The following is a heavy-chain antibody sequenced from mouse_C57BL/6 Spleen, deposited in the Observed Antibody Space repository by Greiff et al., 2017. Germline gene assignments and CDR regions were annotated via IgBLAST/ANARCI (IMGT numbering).Heavy chain of an antibody. V-gene: IGHV1-52*01. CDR1: GYTFTSYW. D-gene: IGHD1-1*01. Sequence: QVQLQQSDAELVKPGASVKISCKVSGYTFTSYWMHWVKQRPIQGLEWIGNIDPSDSETHYNQKFKDKATLTVDKSSSTAYMQLSSLTSEDSAVYYCARGRITTVVEFRYFDVWGTGTTVTVSS. CDR3: ARGRITTVVEFRYFDV. J-gene: IGHJ1*03. CDR2: IDPSDSET.